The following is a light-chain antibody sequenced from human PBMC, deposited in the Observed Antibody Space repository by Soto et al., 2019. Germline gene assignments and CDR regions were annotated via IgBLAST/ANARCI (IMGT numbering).Light chain of an antibody. V-gene: IGKV3-11*01. J-gene: IGKJ5*01. CDR3: QQRSNRPIP. Sequence: EVGWTNFQAPLSLSPGERATLSCRASQSVSRYLAWYQQKPGQAPRLLIYDASNRAPGLPASFSGRGSGTDSTLTISMLEHEDFAFYYCQQRSNRPIPFGQGTRLAIK. CDR1: QSVSRY. CDR2: DAS.